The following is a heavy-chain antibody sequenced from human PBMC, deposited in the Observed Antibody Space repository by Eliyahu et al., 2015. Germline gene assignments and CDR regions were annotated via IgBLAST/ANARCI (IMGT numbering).Heavy chain of an antibody. CDR3: ARHGPRGSGKVYFDY. J-gene: IGHJ4*02. Sequence: QLQLQESGPGLVKPSETLSLXCSVSGXSXSSXRSYWGWXRQPPGKGLXWIGSMYHSGTAYYSPSLKSRVTISVDTSKNQFSLKVNSVTAADTAVYYCARHGPRGSGKVYFDYWGQGTLVTVS. CDR2: MYHSGTA. V-gene: IGHV4-39*01. D-gene: IGHD3-10*01. CDR1: GXSXSSXRSY.